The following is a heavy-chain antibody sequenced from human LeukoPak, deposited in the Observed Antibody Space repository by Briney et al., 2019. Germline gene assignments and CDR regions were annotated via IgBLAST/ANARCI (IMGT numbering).Heavy chain of an antibody. J-gene: IGHJ4*02. CDR2: IYYSGST. CDR1: GGSISSYY. V-gene: IGHV4-59*01. Sequence: SETLSLTCTVSGGSISSYYWSWIRQPPGKGLEWIGYIYYSGSTNYNPSLKSRVTISVDTSKNQFSLKLSSVTAADTAVYYCASGVYYYDSSGYVSNYFDYWGQGTLVTVSS. D-gene: IGHD3-22*01. CDR3: ASGVYYYDSSGYVSNYFDY.